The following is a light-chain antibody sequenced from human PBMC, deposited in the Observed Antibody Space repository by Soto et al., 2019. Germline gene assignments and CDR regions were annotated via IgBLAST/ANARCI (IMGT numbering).Light chain of an antibody. V-gene: IGKV1-5*01. J-gene: IGKJ1*01. CDR1: QSISSW. CDR3: HQYYSYSWT. Sequence: DIQMTKSPSTLYASVGDRVTITCRASQSISSWLAWYQQKPGQAPKLLIYDASRLESGVPSRFSGSGSGTEFTLNISTLQPDDVAPYYCHQYYSYSWTFCQGPKVQIK. CDR2: DAS.